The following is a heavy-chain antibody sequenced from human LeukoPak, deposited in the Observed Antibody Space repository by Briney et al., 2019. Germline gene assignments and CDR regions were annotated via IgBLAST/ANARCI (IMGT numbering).Heavy chain of an antibody. J-gene: IGHJ5*02. V-gene: IGHV4-30-4*01. Sequence: SQTLSLTCTVSGGSISSGDYYWSWIRQPPGKGLEWIGYIYYSGSTYYNPSLKSQVTISVDTSKNQFSLKLSSVTAADTAVYYCARVPLVNWFDPWGQGTLVTVSS. CDR3: ARVPLVNWFDP. CDR2: IYYSGST. CDR1: GGSISSGDYY.